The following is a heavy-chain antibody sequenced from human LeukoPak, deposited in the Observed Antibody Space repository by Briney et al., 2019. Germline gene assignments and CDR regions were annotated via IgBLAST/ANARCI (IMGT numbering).Heavy chain of an antibody. CDR2: IYNDETSA. Sequence: GGSLRLSCAASGFTFSNTWLYWVRQGPGKGLVWVSRIYNDETSATYADSVKGRFTISRDNAKKPLYLQMDSLRVDDTAVYYCARGAPIDYWGQGTMVTVSS. CDR3: ARGAPIDY. V-gene: IGHV3-74*01. J-gene: IGHJ4*02. CDR1: GFTFSNTW.